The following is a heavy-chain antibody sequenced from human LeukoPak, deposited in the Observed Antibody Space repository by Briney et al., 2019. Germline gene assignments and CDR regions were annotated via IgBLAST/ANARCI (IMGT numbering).Heavy chain of an antibody. CDR3: ARDPDIVVVPGSDAFDI. CDR2: INPNSGGT. J-gene: IGHJ3*02. CDR1: GYTFTGYY. Sequence: ASVKVSCKASGYTFTGYYMHWVRQAPGQGLEWMGWINPNSGGTNYAQKFQGRVTMTRDTSISTAYMELSRLRSDDTAVYYCARDPDIVVVPGSDAFDIWGQGTMVTVSS. V-gene: IGHV1-2*02. D-gene: IGHD2-2*01.